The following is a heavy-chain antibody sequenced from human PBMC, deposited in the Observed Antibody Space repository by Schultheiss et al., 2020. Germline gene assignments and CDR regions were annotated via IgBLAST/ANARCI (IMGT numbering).Heavy chain of an antibody. Sequence: SETLSLTCTVSGGSISSYYWSWIRQPPGKGLEWIGEINHSGSTNYNPSLKSRVTISVDTSKNQFSLKLSSVTAADTAVYYCATGVGTTPYYWGQGTLVTVSS. D-gene: IGHD1-26*01. CDR2: INHSGST. CDR3: ATGVGTTPYY. CDR1: GGSISSYY. J-gene: IGHJ4*02. V-gene: IGHV4-34*01.